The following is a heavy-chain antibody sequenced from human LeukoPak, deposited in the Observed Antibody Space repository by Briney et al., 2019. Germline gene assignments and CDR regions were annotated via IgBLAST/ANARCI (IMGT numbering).Heavy chain of an antibody. CDR1: GFTFSSYG. Sequence: GGSLRLSCAASGFTFSSYGMHWVRQAPGKGLEWVAVISYDGSNKYYADSVKGRFTISRDNSKNTLYLQMNSLRAEDTAVYYCARDRDTMTTLLDYWGQGTLVTVSS. V-gene: IGHV3-30*03. CDR2: ISYDGSNK. D-gene: IGHD4-17*01. CDR3: ARDRDTMTTLLDY. J-gene: IGHJ4*02.